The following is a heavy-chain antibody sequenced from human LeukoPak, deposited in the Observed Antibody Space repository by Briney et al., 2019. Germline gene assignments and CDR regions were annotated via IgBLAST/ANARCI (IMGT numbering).Heavy chain of an antibody. CDR1: GGYISRYY. Sequence: SETLSLTCNGSGGYISRYYWSWLRQPPGKGLEWIGYIYYCGSTNYNPSLKSRVTISVDTSKNQFSLKLSSVTAADTAVYYCARAPVIAVAGTYFDYWGQGTLVTVSS. D-gene: IGHD6-19*01. J-gene: IGHJ4*02. V-gene: IGHV4-59*01. CDR3: ARAPVIAVAGTYFDY. CDR2: IYYCGST.